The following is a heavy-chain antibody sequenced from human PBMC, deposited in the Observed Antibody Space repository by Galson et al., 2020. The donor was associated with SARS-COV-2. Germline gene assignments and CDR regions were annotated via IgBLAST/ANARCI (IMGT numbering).Heavy chain of an antibody. Sequence: SETLSLTCTVSGGSISSYYWSWIRQPPGKGLEWIGYIYYSGSTNYNPSLKSRVTISVDTSKNQFSLKLSSVTAADTAVYYCARARWLRGWFDPWGQGTLVTVSS. J-gene: IGHJ5*02. D-gene: IGHD5-12*01. CDR1: GGSISSYY. CDR2: IYYSGST. CDR3: ARARWLRGWFDP. V-gene: IGHV4-59*01.